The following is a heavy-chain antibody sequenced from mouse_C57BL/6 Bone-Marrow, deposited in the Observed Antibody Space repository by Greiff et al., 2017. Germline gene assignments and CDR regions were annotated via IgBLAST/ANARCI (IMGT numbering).Heavy chain of an antibody. Sequence: EVQRVESGGGLVQPGGSLKLSCAASGFTFSDYYMYWVRQTPEKRLEWVAYISNGGGSTYYPDTVKGRFTISRDNAKNTLYLQMSRLKSEDTAMYYCAREWVYYASFAYWCQGTLVTVSA. CDR2: ISNGGGST. CDR1: GFTFSDYY. CDR3: AREWVYYASFAY. D-gene: IGHD2-1*01. J-gene: IGHJ3*01. V-gene: IGHV5-12*01.